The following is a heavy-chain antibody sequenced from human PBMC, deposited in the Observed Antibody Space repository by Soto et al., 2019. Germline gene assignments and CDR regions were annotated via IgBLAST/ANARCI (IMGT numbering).Heavy chain of an antibody. CDR1: GYTFTGYY. D-gene: IGHD3-22*01. CDR3: ARVGYYDSSGYSH. CDR2: INPNSGGT. Sequence: SVKVSCKASGYTFTGYYMHWVRQAPGQGLEWMGWINPNSGGTNYAQKFQGRVTMTRDTSISTAYMELSRLRSDNTAVYYCARVGYYDSSGYSHWGQGTLVTVSS. J-gene: IGHJ4*02. V-gene: IGHV1-2*02.